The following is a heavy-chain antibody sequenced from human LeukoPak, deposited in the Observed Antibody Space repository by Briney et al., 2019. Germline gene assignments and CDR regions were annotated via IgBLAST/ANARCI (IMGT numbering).Heavy chain of an antibody. Sequence: PGGSLRLSCAASGFTVSDYYMSWIRQAPGKGLEWDSYISSSGSFIYYADSVKGRFTISRDNAKNSLYLHMNSLRAEDTALYYCAREPYYDSSGYSPDYWGQGTLVTVSS. CDR3: AREPYYDSSGYSPDY. CDR1: GFTVSDYY. V-gene: IGHV3-11*04. CDR2: ISSSGSFI. D-gene: IGHD3-22*01. J-gene: IGHJ4*02.